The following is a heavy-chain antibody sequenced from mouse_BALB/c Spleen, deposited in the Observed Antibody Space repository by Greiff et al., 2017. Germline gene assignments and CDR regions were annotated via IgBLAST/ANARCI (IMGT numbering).Heavy chain of an antibody. D-gene: IGHD2-3*01. CDR3: ARAYDGYSAMDC. CDR2: ISSGGSYT. CDR1: GFTFSSYA. J-gene: IGHJ4*01. V-gene: IGHV5-9-4*01. Sequence: EVMLVESGGGLVKPGGSLKLSCAASGFTFSSYAMSWVRQSPEKRLEWVAEISSGGSYTYYPDTVTGRFTISRDNAKNTLYLEMSSLRSEDTAMYYCARAYDGYSAMDCWGQGTSVTVSS.